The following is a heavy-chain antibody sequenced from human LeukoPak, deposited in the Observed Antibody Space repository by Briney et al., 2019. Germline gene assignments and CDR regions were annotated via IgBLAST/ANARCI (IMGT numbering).Heavy chain of an antibody. J-gene: IGHJ4*02. CDR1: GFTFSSYA. Sequence: GGSLRLSCAASGFTFSSYAMSWVRQAPGKGLEWVSVISGSGGSTYYADSVKGRLTISRDNSKNTLYLQMNSLRAEDTAVYYCAKEMYYYESSGYCDYWGQGTLVTVSS. V-gene: IGHV3-23*01. D-gene: IGHD3-22*01. CDR2: ISGSGGST. CDR3: AKEMYYYESSGYCDY.